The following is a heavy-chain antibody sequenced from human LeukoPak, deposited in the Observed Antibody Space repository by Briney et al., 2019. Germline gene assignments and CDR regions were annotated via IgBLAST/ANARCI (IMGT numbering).Heavy chain of an antibody. J-gene: IGHJ4*02. D-gene: IGHD1-20*01. CDR3: ARALNWKEYYFDF. CDR2: IYSGGST. Sequence: PGGSLRLSCEASGFTVSGTYMTWVRQAPGKGLEWVSVIYSGGSTYYAGSVKGRFIISRDNSKNTLYLYMNSLRAEDTAVYYCARALNWKEYYFDFWGQGALVTVSS. CDR1: GFTVSGTY. V-gene: IGHV3-66*01.